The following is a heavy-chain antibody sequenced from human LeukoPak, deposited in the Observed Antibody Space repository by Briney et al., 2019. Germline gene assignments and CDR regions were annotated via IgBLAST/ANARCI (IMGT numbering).Heavy chain of an antibody. V-gene: IGHV3-74*03. D-gene: IGHD3-16*02. J-gene: IGHJ4*02. CDR2: ITSDGSST. Sequence: GGSLRLSCAASGFTFSSTWMHWVRQPPGKGLVWVARITSDGSSTTYAESVKGRFTISRDNAKNTLYLQMNSLRAEETAVYYCAKDRGGYVWRSYRPTTWYYFDYGGQGTLVTVSS. CDR3: AKDRGGYVWRSYRPTTWYYFDY. CDR1: GFTFSSTW.